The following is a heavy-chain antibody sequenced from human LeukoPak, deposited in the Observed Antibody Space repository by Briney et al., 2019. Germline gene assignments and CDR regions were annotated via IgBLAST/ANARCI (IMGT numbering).Heavy chain of an antibody. Sequence: GESLKISCKGSGYSFTSYWIGWVRQMPGKGLEWMGIIYPGDSDTRYSPSFQGQVTISADKSISTAYLQWSSLKASDTAMYYCARHDPDYGDYSKAFDIWGQGTMVTVSS. CDR1: GYSFTSYW. J-gene: IGHJ3*02. D-gene: IGHD4-17*01. CDR2: IYPGDSDT. CDR3: ARHDPDYGDYSKAFDI. V-gene: IGHV5-51*01.